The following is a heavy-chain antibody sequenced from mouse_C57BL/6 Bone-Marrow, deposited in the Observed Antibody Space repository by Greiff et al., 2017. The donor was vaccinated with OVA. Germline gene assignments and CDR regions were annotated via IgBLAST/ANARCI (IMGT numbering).Heavy chain of an antibody. J-gene: IGHJ2*01. D-gene: IGHD2-2*01. Sequence: EVQLQQSGAELVRPGASVKLSCTASGFNIKDDYMHWVKQRPEQGLEWIGWIDPENGDTEYASKFQGKATITADTSSNTAYLQLSSLTSEDTAVYYWTRYGYDYWGQGTTPTGSS. V-gene: IGHV14-4*01. CDR3: TRYGYDY. CDR2: IDPENGDT. CDR1: GFNIKDDY.